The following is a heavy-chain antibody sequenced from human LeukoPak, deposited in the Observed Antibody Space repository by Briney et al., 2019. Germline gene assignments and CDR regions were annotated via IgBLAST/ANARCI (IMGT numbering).Heavy chain of an antibody. J-gene: IGHJ4*02. CDR1: GYTFTSYY. Sequence: ASVKVSCKASGYTFTSYYMHWVRQASGQGLEWMGIIKPSGGSTSYAQKFQGRVTMTRDTSTSTVYVELSSLRSEDTAVYYCAREGADQPNDYWGQGTLVTVSS. CDR3: AREGADQPNDY. CDR2: IKPSGGST. D-gene: IGHD3-16*01. V-gene: IGHV1-46*01.